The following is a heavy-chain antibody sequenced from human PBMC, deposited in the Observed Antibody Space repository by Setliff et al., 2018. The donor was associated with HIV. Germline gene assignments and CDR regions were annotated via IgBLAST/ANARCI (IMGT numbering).Heavy chain of an antibody. CDR2: ISCSGTTI. V-gene: IGHV3-11*04. Sequence: PGGSLRLSCTASGFTFSDYYMGWIRQSPGKGLEWISYISCSGTTIYYADSVKGRFTISRDNAKNSLYLEMNSMRAEETAVYYCARDLCSSHGSSNYFDYWGRGALVTVSS. CDR3: ARDLCSSHGSSNYFDY. D-gene: IGHD2-15*01. CDR1: GFTFSDYY. J-gene: IGHJ4*02.